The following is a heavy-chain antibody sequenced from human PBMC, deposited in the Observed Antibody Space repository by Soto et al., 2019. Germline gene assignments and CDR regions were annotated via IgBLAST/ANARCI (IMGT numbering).Heavy chain of an antibody. V-gene: IGHV4-30-4*08. D-gene: IGHD5-12*01. CDR1: GDSISPEDFY. CDR3: ARLPRPSRWPRSEYLDY. CDR2: IYYSGST. Sequence: SETLSLPWTVSGDSISPEDFYWSWIRQPTRKGLEWIGYIYYSGSTYYNPSLKSRVSFSLDMSKNQFSLKLTSVTAADTAVYYCARLPRPSRWPRSEYLDYWGQGSLVTVSS. J-gene: IGHJ4*02.